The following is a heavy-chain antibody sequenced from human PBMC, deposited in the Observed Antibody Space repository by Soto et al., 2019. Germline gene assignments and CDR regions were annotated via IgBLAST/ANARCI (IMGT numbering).Heavy chain of an antibody. CDR2: INHSGST. CDR1: GGSFSGYY. D-gene: IGHD5-18*01. V-gene: IGHV4-34*01. CDR3: ARVRRGGYSPRPYYYYYGMDV. Sequence: SETLSLTCAVYGGSFSGYYWSWIRQPPGKGLEWIGEINHSGSTNYNPSLKSRVTISVDTTKNQFSLKLSSVTAADTAVYYCARVRRGGYSPRPYYYYYGMDVWGQGTTVTVSS. J-gene: IGHJ6*02.